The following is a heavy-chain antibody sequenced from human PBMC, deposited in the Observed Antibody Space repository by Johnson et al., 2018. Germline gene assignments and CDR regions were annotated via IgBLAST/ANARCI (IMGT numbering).Heavy chain of an antibody. Sequence: VQLQESGGGLVQPGGSLRLSCAASGFSFSSTYLINWVRQAPGKGLEWVANTKQDGSPKNYVGSVRGRFSISRDTAQNSFFLQMNSLRVDDTAVYYCAGGSGWHMHYWGQGALVTVSS. D-gene: IGHD6-19*01. J-gene: IGHJ4*02. CDR2: TKQDGSPK. V-gene: IGHV3-7*04. CDR3: AGGSGWHMHY. CDR1: GFSFSSTYL.